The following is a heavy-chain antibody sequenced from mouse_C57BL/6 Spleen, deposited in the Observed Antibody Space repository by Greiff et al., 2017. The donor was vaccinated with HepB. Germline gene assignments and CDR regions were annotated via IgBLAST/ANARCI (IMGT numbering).Heavy chain of an antibody. D-gene: IGHD3-2*02. CDR1: GFTFSSYT. V-gene: IGHV5-9*01. CDR2: ISGGGGNT. Sequence: EVKLVESGGGLVKPGGSLKLSCAASGFTFSSYTMSWVRQTPEKRLEWVATISGGGGNTYYPDSVKGRFTISRDNAKNTLYLQMSSLRSEDTALYYCARHSPAQGAYWGQGTLVTVSA. CDR3: ARHSPAQGAY. J-gene: IGHJ3*01.